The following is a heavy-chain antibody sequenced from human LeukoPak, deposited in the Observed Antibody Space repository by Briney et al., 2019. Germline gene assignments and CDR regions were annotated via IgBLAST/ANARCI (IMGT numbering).Heavy chain of an antibody. CDR2: ISWNSGSI. J-gene: IGHJ6*02. V-gene: IGHV3-9*01. CDR1: GFTFSSYW. Sequence: PGGSLRLSCAAYGFTFSSYWMSWVRQAPGKGLEWVSGISWNSGSIGYADSVKGRFTISRDNAKNSLYLQMNSLRSEDTAVYYCASKCSGGSCYYYYGMDVWGQGTTVTVSS. D-gene: IGHD2-15*01. CDR3: ASKCSGGSCYYYYGMDV.